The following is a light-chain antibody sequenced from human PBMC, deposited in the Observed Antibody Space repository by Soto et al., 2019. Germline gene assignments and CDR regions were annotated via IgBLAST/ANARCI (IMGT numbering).Light chain of an antibody. CDR2: GAS. V-gene: IGKV3-15*01. Sequence: EILMAQSPDTLSVSPGERASLSCRASQSVSSNLAWYQQTPGQAPRILIYGASTRDTGIPARFSGSGSGTEFTLTISRLQSEDFEVYYCQQYNNWPRTFGQGTKVDIK. CDR3: QQYNNWPRT. J-gene: IGKJ1*01. CDR1: QSVSSN.